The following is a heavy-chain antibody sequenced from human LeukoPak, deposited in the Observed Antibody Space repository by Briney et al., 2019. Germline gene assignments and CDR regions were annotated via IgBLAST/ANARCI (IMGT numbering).Heavy chain of an antibody. CDR1: GYTFTSYY. V-gene: IGHV1-46*01. CDR3: ARDLADSGSYRGAFDI. J-gene: IGHJ3*02. CDR2: INPSGGST. D-gene: IGHD1-26*01. Sequence: ASVKVSCKASGYTFTSYYMHWVRQAPGQGLEWMGIINPSGGSTSYAQKFQGRVTMTRDMSTSTVYMELSSLRSEDTAVYYCARDLADSGSYRGAFDIWGQGTMVTVSS.